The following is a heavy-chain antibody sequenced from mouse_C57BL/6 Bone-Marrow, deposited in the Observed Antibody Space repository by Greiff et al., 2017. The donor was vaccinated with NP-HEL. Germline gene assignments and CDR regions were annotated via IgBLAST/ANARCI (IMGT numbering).Heavy chain of an antibody. CDR2: IDPSDGYT. CDR3: EVDYFDY. V-gene: IGHV1-50*01. Sequence: QVQLQQSGAELVKPGASVKLSCKASGYTFTSYWMRWVKQRPGQGLEWIGEIDPSDGYTNYNQKFKGKATLTVDTSSSTAYMQFSSLTSEDSAVYYCEVDYFDYWGQGTTLTVSS. CDR1: GYTFTSYW. J-gene: IGHJ2*01. D-gene: IGHD1-1*01.